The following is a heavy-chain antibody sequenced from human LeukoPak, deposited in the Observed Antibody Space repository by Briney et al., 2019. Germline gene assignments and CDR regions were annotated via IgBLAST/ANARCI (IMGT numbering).Heavy chain of an antibody. V-gene: IGHV4-4*07. D-gene: IGHD3-22*01. CDR3: AREGGYDSSGLDAFDI. J-gene: IGHJ3*02. CDR2: IYTSGST. Sequence: SETLSLTCTVSGGSISSYYWSWIRQPAGKGLEWIGRIYTSGSTNYNPSLKSRVTMSVDTSKNQFSLKLSSVTAADTAVYYCAREGGYDSSGLDAFDIWGQGTMVTVSS. CDR1: GGSISSYY.